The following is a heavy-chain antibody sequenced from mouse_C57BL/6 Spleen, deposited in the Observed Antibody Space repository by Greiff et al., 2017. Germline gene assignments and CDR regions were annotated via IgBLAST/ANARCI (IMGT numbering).Heavy chain of an antibody. Sequence: VQLQEPGTELVKPGASVKLSCKASGYTFTSYWMHWVKQRPGQGLEWIGNINPSNGGTNYNEKFKSKATLTVDKSSSTSYMQLSSLTSEDSAVYYCARYYGYFFYYFDYWGQGTTLTVSS. CDR2: INPSNGGT. CDR3: ARYYGYFFYYFDY. J-gene: IGHJ2*01. CDR1: GYTFTSYW. D-gene: IGHD2-3*01. V-gene: IGHV1-53*01.